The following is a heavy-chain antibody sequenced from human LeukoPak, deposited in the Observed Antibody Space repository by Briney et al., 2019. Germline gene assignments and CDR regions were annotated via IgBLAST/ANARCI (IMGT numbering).Heavy chain of an antibody. CDR2: ISRSGSTK. J-gene: IGHJ6*03. V-gene: IGHV3-11*01. D-gene: IGHD2-15*01. CDR3: ARVLRYCSGGNCYSGGLGYMDV. CDR1: GFTFRDYN. Sequence: GGSLRLSCSSSGFTFRDYNMRWIRQAPGKGLEWVSSISRSGSTKYYADSLKGRFTISRDNAKNSLFLQMNSLRAEDTAVYYCARVLRYCSGGNCYSGGLGYMDVWGKGTTVTISS.